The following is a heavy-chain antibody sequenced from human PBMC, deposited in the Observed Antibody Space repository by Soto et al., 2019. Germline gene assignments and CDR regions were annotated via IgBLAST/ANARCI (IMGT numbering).Heavy chain of an antibody. CDR3: ARDGVGHTTFFGYFDY. CDR2: LRNEGSNI. J-gene: IGHJ4*02. Sequence: QVQLVESGGGVVQPGRPLRLSWAASGFTFSGLGLHWVRRAPGRGRGGGAVLRNEGSNIYYADAVKGRFTISRDNSKDTLYLQMNSLRADDTAVYYCARDGVGHTTFFGYFDYWGQGTLVTVSS. V-gene: IGHV3-33*01. D-gene: IGHD1-26*01. CDR1: GFTFSGLG.